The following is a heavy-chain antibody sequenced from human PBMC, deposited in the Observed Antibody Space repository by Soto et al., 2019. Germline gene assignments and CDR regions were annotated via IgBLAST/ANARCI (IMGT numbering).Heavy chain of an antibody. CDR2: IFYIGST. CDR3: ARTLSGYSYGPLDY. V-gene: IGHV4-59*08. Sequence: SETLSVTCTVSCGSISNDYWNWIRQSPGKELEWIGHIFYIGSTRYNPSLKSRVTISVDTTKNQFSLKLTSVTAADTAVYYCARTLSGYSYGPLDYWGQGALVTVSS. J-gene: IGHJ4*02. CDR1: CGSISNDY. D-gene: IGHD5-18*01.